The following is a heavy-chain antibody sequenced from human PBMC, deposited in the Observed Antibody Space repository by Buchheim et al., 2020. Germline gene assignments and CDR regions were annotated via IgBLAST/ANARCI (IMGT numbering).Heavy chain of an antibody. D-gene: IGHD3-9*01. CDR3: ARRYTDILTGYRDYFDY. J-gene: IGHJ4*02. Sequence: QLQLQESGPGLVKPSETLSLTCTVSGGSISSSSYYWGWIRQPPGKGLEWIGSIYYSGSTYYNPSLKSRVTISVDTSKNQFSLKLSSVTAADTAVYYCARRYTDILTGYRDYFDYWGQGTL. V-gene: IGHV4-39*01. CDR2: IYYSGST. CDR1: GGSISSSSYY.